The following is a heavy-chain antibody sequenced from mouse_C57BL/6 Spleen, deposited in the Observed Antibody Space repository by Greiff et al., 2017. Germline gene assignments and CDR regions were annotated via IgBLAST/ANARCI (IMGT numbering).Heavy chain of an antibody. CDR2: IWRGGST. V-gene: IGHV2-5*01. CDR3: AKKGGNYDPYYAMDD. J-gene: IGHJ4*01. CDR1: GFSLTSYG. Sequence: VKLVESGPGLVQPSQSLSITCTVSGFSLTSYGVHCVRQSPGKGLEWLGVIWRGGSTAYNAAFMSSLSITKDNSKSQCCCKMNSLQADGTARYYGAKKGGNYDPYYAMDDWGQGTSVTVSS. D-gene: IGHD2-4*01.